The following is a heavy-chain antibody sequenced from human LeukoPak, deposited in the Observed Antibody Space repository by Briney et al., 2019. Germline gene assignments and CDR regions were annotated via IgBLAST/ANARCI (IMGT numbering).Heavy chain of an antibody. D-gene: IGHD1-26*01. CDR1: GGSFSGYY. CDR3: ARYSGSYPHDAFDI. V-gene: IGHV4-34*01. J-gene: IGHJ3*02. Sequence: PSETLSLTCAVYGGSFSGYYWSWIRQPPGKGLKWIGEINHSGSTNYNPSLKSRVTISVDTSKNHFSLKLSSVTAADTAVYYCARYSGSYPHDAFDIWGQGTMVTVSS. CDR2: INHSGST.